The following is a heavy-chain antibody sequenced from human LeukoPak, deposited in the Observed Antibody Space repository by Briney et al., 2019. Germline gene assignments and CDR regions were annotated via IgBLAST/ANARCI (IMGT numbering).Heavy chain of an antibody. CDR1: GYDFTGHW. V-gene: IGHV5-10-1*01. CDR3: AGLGDGSLDY. J-gene: IGHJ4*02. D-gene: IGHD3-10*01. CDR2: LDPSDSYT. Sequence: GESLKISCKGSGYDFTGHWISWVRQMPGKGLEWMGRLDPSDSYTNYSLSFQGHVPISADKSISTAYLQWSSLKASDTAIYYCAGLGDGSLDYWGQGTLVTVSS.